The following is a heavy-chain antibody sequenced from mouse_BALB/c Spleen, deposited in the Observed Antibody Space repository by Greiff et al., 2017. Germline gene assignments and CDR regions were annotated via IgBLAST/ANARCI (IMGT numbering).Heavy chain of an antibody. D-gene: IGHD2-4*01. Sequence: QVTLKESGPGILQPSQTLSLTCSFSGFSLSTSGMGVGWIRQPSGKGLEWLAHIWWDDDKRYNPALKSRLTISKDTSSNQVFLKIASVDTADTATYYCARMEGITKAWFAYWGQGTLVTVSA. J-gene: IGHJ3*01. CDR3: ARMEGITKAWFAY. CDR1: GFSLSTSGMG. V-gene: IGHV8-8*01. CDR2: IWWDDDK.